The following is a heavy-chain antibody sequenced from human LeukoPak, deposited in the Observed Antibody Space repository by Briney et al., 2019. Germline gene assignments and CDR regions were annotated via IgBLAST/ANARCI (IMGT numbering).Heavy chain of an antibody. V-gene: IGHV1-2*02. CDR3: ARAPSITIVATIRQYFDY. CDR1: GGTFSSYA. CDR2: INPNSGGT. D-gene: IGHD5-12*01. J-gene: IGHJ4*02. Sequence: GASVKVSCKASGGTFSSYAISWVRQAPGQGLEWMGWINPNSGGTNYAQKFQGRVTMTRDTSISTAYMELSRLRSDDTAVYYCARAPSITIVATIRQYFDYWGQGTLVTVSS.